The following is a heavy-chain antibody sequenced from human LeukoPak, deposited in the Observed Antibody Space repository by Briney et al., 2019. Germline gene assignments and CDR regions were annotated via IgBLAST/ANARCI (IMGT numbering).Heavy chain of an antibody. V-gene: IGHV3-7*01. CDR3: ARPKYSSGWYVQYYFDY. Sequence: GGSLRLSCAASGFTFSSYWMSWVRQAPGKGLEWVANIKQDGSEKDYVDSVKGRFTISRDNAKNSLYLQMNSLRAKDTAVYYCARPKYSSGWYVQYYFDYWGQGTLVTVSS. CDR1: GFTFSSYW. D-gene: IGHD6-19*01. J-gene: IGHJ4*02. CDR2: IKQDGSEK.